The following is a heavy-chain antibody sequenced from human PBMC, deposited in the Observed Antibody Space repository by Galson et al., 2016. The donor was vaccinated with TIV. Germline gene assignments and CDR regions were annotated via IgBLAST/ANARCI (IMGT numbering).Heavy chain of an antibody. J-gene: IGHJ6*02. D-gene: IGHD1-1*01. V-gene: IGHV5-51*01. Sequence: QSGAEVKKPGESLKISCKGSGYSFTGSWIDWVRQVPGKGLEWMGVIYPGDSDTKYSPAFHGHVTIPVDTSLSTAFLEWSSLKAPDTATYYCARRGREETNEGGLDVWGQGTTVTVSS. CDR1: GYSFTGSW. CDR2: IYPGDSDT. CDR3: ARRGREETNEGGLDV.